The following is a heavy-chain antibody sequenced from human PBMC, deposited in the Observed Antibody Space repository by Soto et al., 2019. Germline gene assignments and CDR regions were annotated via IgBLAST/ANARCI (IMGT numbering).Heavy chain of an antibody. Sequence: QVQLVQSGAEVKKPGSSVKVSCKASGGTFSSYAISWVRQAPGQGREWMGGIIPIFGTATYAQKFHGRVTITADESTSTADVERSSLRAEDTAVYYCARSRLDYYYYGMDVWGQGTTVTVSS. V-gene: IGHV1-69*01. CDR1: GGTFSSYA. D-gene: IGHD6-25*01. J-gene: IGHJ6*02. CDR3: ARSRLDYYYYGMDV. CDR2: IIPIFGTA.